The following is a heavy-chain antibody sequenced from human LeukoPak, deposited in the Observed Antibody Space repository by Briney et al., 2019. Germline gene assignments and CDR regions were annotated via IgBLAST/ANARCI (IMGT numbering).Heavy chain of an antibody. D-gene: IGHD4-17*01. J-gene: IGHJ4*02. CDR3: AKDQNTVATAPFDY. V-gene: IGHV3-53*01. CDR1: GFTVSSNY. Sequence: GGSLRLSCAASGFTVSSNYMSWVRQAPGKGPEWVSVIYTAGSTYYGDSVRGRFTISRDNSKNVLHLQMNSLRAEDTALYYCAKDQNTVATAPFDYWGLGTLVTVSS. CDR2: IYTAGST.